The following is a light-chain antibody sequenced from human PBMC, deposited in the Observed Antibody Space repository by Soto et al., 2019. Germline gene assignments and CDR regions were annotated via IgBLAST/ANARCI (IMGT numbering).Light chain of an antibody. CDR3: QQYNNWLRT. CDR1: ESVSSN. J-gene: IGKJ1*01. Sequence: ELGMTQSPARLSLSPGERTTVSCMASESVSSNLAWYRQRPGQAPRLVIYGASTRATGIPARFSGGGSGTEFTLTISSLQSEDFAVYYCQQYNNWLRTFGQGTKVDI. CDR2: GAS. V-gene: IGKV3-15*01.